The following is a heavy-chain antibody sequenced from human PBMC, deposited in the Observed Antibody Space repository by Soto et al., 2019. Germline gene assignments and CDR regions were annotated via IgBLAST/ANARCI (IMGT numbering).Heavy chain of an antibody. D-gene: IGHD3-3*01. CDR3: ARHSVLRFLEWPANFDY. Sequence: PSETLSLTCTVSGGSISSYYWSWIRQPPGKGLEWIGYIYYSGSTNYNPSLKSRVTISVDTSKNQFSLKLSSVTAADTAVYYCARHSVLRFLEWPANFDYWGQGTLVTVSS. V-gene: IGHV4-59*08. CDR1: GGSISSYY. J-gene: IGHJ4*02. CDR2: IYYSGST.